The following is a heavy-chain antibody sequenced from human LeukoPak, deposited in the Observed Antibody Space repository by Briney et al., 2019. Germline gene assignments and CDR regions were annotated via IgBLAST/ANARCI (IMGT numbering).Heavy chain of an antibody. Sequence: GGSLRLSCAASGFTFDDYTMHWVRQAPGKGLEWVSLISWDGGSTYYADSVKGRFTISRDNSKNSLYLQMNSLRTEDTALYYCAKDIYYDSSGYYYYYGMDVWGQGTTVTVSS. CDR1: GFTFDDYT. CDR3: AKDIYYDSSGYYYYYGMDV. J-gene: IGHJ6*02. CDR2: ISWDGGST. V-gene: IGHV3-43*01. D-gene: IGHD3-22*01.